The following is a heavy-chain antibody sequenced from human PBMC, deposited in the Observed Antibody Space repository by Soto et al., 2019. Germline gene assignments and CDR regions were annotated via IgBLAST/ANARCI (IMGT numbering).Heavy chain of an antibody. Sequence: QVQLVQSGAEEKKPGASVKVSCKASGYTFTSYAMHWVRQAPGQRLEWMGWINAGNGNTKYSQKFQGRVTITRDTSASTAYMELSSLRSEDTAVYYWAGFGLLNGMDVWGQGTTVTVSS. V-gene: IGHV1-3*05. CDR3: AGFGLLNGMDV. CDR1: GYTFTSYA. CDR2: INAGNGNT. J-gene: IGHJ6*02. D-gene: IGHD3-16*01.